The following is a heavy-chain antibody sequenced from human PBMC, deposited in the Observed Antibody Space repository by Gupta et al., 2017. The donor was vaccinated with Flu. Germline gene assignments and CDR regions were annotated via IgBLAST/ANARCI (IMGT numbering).Heavy chain of an antibody. V-gene: IGHV4-34*01. CDR2: INQGGRT. J-gene: IGHJ4*02. CDR1: GGSFGGHY. CDR3: ATPPPLAAGFWEY. D-gene: IGHD3-10*01. Sequence: QVQLRQWGAGLLKPSETLSLTCAVYGGSFGGHYWSWIRQSPGKGLEWIGEINQGGRTHYNPSLKSQVTISIDTSKNQFSLKLISVTAADTAVYYCATPPPLAAGFWEYWGPGSQVSVSS.